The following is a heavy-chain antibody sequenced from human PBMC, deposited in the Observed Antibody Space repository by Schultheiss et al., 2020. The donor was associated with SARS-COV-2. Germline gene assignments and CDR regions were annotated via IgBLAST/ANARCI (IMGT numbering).Heavy chain of an antibody. Sequence: SETLSLTCTVSGGSISSYYWGWIRQPPGKGLEWIGSIYHSGSTYYNPSLKSRVTISVDTSKNQFSLKLSSVTAADTAVYYCARKPAAIPFDYWGQGTLVTVSS. D-gene: IGHD2-2*02. J-gene: IGHJ4*02. V-gene: IGHV4-39*07. CDR3: ARKPAAIPFDY. CDR2: IYHSGST. CDR1: GGSISSYY.